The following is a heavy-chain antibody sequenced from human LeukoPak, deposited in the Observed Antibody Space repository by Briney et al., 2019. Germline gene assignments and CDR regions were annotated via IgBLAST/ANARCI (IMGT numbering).Heavy chain of an antibody. CDR2: IKQDGSEK. D-gene: IGHD3-22*01. Sequence: GGSLRLSCAASGFSFSSYWMSWVRQAPGKGLEWVANIKQDGSEKYYVDSVKGRFTISRDNAKNSLYLQMNSLRAEDTAVYYCARDRGYYDSRGYYNWFDPWGQGTLVTVSS. CDR3: ARDRGYYDSRGYYNWFDP. J-gene: IGHJ5*02. V-gene: IGHV3-7*01. CDR1: GFSFSSYW.